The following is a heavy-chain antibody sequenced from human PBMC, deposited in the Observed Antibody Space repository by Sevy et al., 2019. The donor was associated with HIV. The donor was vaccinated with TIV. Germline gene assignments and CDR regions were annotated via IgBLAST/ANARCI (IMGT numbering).Heavy chain of an antibody. CDR2: IRSSGGST. Sequence: GGSLRLSCAASGFTFSSYAMSWVRLAPDKGLEWVSGIRSSGGSTYYADSVKGRFTISRDNSKNTLYLQVNSLRVEDTAIYYCATRPTDFWSGYADGMDVWGRGTTVTVSS. J-gene: IGHJ6*02. CDR3: ATRPTDFWSGYADGMDV. V-gene: IGHV3-23*01. D-gene: IGHD3-3*01. CDR1: GFTFSSYA.